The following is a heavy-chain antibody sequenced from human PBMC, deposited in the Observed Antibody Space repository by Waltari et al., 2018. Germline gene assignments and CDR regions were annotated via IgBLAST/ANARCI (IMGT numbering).Heavy chain of an antibody. Sequence: EVQLVGSGVCFVQRGGWVRFAWAASGFIFSNFWTHWVRQVPGKGLEWVSHISSSGSTIYYADSVKGRFTISRDNAKNSLYLQMNSLRAEDTAVYYCGKGVTRTLSGRYSFDIWGQGTMVTVSS. CDR1: GFIFSNFW. J-gene: IGHJ3*02. V-gene: IGHV3-48*04. CDR2: ISSSGSTI. CDR3: GKGVTRTLSGRYSFDI. D-gene: IGHD1-1*01.